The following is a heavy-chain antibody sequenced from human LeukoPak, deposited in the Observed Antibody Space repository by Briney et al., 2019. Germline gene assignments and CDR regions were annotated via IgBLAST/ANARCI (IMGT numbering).Heavy chain of an antibody. V-gene: IGHV3-11*01. J-gene: IGHJ4*02. CDR1: GFTFSNFY. CDR3: ATAPPLG. CDR2: ISLSGNVK. Sequence: GGSLRLSCVVSGFTFSNFYMTWLRQAPGKGLEWIATISLSGNVKEYSDSVQGRFTISRDNTRNSLFLQMDSLRVEDTAIYYCATAPPLGRGQGTLVTVSS.